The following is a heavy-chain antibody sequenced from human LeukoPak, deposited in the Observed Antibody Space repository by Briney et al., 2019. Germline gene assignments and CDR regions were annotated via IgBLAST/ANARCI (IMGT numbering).Heavy chain of an antibody. J-gene: IGHJ6*03. V-gene: IGHV1-2*02. CDR2: INPNSGGT. CDR3: ARDSEYCSGGSCYRYYYYYMDV. CDR1: GYTFTGYY. Sequence: GASVKVSCKASGYTFTGYYMHWVRQAPGQGLEWMGWINPNSGGTNYVQKFQGRVTMTRDTSISTAYMELSRLRSDDTAVYYCARDSEYCSGGSCYRYYYYYMDVWGKGTTVTVSS. D-gene: IGHD2-15*01.